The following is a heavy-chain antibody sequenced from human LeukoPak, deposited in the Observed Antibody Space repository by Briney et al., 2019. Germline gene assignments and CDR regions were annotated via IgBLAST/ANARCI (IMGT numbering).Heavy chain of an antibody. Sequence: LECMRCITAYNAKTKYQQKLQGRVTITKDTDTSTAYMELRSLRSDDTAVYYCARDPGGFPDYWGQGTLVTVSS. J-gene: IGHJ4*02. CDR2: ITAYNAKT. CDR3: ARDPGGFPDY. D-gene: IGHD3-16*01. V-gene: IGHV1-18*01.